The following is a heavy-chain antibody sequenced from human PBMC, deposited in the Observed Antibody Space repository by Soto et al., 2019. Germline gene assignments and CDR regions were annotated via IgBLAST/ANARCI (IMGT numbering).Heavy chain of an antibody. CDR2: ISAYNGNT. J-gene: IGHJ4*02. V-gene: IGHV1-18*01. Sequence: GASLKVSCKSSGYTYTSYGISCVRQDPGQGLEWMEWISAYNGNTNYAQKLQGRVTMTTDTSTSTAYMELRSLRSDDTAVYYCARDWAIAAAGSSFDYWGQGTLVTLSS. CDR1: GYTYTSYG. D-gene: IGHD6-13*01. CDR3: ARDWAIAAAGSSFDY.